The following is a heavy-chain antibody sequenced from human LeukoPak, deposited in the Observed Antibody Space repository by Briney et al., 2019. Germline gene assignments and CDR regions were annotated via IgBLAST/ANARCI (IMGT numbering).Heavy chain of an antibody. CDR1: GFTFTSSA. Sequence: SVKVSCKASGFTFTSSAVQWVRQARGQRLEWIGWIVVGSGNTNYAQKFQGRVTITRDMSTSTAYMELSSLRSEDTAVYYCAAEGGYSYGSDYWGQGTLVTVSS. CDR2: IVVGSGNT. D-gene: IGHD5-18*01. J-gene: IGHJ4*02. CDR3: AAEGGYSYGSDY. V-gene: IGHV1-58*01.